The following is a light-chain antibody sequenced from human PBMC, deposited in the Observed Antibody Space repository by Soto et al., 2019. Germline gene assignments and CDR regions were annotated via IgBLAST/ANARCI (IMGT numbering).Light chain of an antibody. Sequence: QLVLTQPASVSGSPGQSITISCTGSSSDIGSYNLVSWYQQYPGKAPKLMIYENSNRPSGVSNRFSGSKSGNTASLTISGLQAEDEADYYCCSYAGSDTWVVFGGGTKVTVL. V-gene: IGLV2-23*01. CDR1: SSDIGSYNL. CDR2: ENS. CDR3: CSYAGSDTWVV. J-gene: IGLJ2*01.